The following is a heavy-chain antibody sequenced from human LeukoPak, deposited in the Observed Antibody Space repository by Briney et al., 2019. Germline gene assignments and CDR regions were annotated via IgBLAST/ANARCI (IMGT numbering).Heavy chain of an antibody. CDR2: IIPIFGTA. J-gene: IGHJ4*02. CDR1: GGTFSSYA. V-gene: IGHV1-69*05. Sequence: SVKVSCKASGGTFSSYAISWVRQAPGEGLEWMGRIIPIFGTANYAQKFQGRVTITTDESTSTAYMELSSLRSEDTAVYYCARVKFFGTVTTGPEIITEGWFDYWGQGTLVTVSS. D-gene: IGHD4-17*01. CDR3: ARVKFFGTVTTGPEIITEGWFDY.